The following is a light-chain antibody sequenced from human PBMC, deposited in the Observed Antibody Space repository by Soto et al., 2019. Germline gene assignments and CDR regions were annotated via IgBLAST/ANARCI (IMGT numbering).Light chain of an antibody. CDR2: GVS. V-gene: IGKV3-20*01. Sequence: EIVLTQSPGTLSLSPGERATLSCRASQSVVSSHLAWYQQKPGQAPRLPIYGVSSRATGIPDRFSGSGSGTDFTLSISGLEPEDFAVYYCQQYEIAPKTFGQGTKVEIK. CDR3: QQYEIAPKT. CDR1: QSVVSSH. J-gene: IGKJ1*01.